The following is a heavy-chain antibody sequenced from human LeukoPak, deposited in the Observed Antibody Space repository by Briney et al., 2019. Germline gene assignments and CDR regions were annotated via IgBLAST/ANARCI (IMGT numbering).Heavy chain of an antibody. Sequence: SVKVSCKASGGTFSSYAISWVRQAPGQGLEWMGGIIPIFGTANYVQKFQGRVTITADESTSTAYMVLSSLRSEDTAVYYCARPRHYDILTGYYNEGLDYWGQGTLVTVSS. CDR3: ARPRHYDILTGYYNEGLDY. D-gene: IGHD3-9*01. V-gene: IGHV1-69*13. CDR1: GGTFSSYA. J-gene: IGHJ4*02. CDR2: IIPIFGTA.